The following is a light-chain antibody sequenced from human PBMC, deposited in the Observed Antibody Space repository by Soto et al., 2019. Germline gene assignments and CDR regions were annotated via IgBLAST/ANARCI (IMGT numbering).Light chain of an antibody. CDR1: QSVSSY. J-gene: IGKJ4*01. Sequence: EIGMTQSPATLSLSPVERATLSCRASQSVSSYLAWYQQKPGQAPRLLIYDASNRATGIPARFSGSGSGTDFTLTISSLEPEDFAVYYCQQRSNWLTFGGGTKVEIK. CDR3: QQRSNWLT. V-gene: IGKV3-11*01. CDR2: DAS.